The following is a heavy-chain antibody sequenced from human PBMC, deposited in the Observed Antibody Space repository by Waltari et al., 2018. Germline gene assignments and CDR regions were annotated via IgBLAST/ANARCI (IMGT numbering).Heavy chain of an antibody. CDR1: GGSFSGYS. J-gene: IGHJ4*02. D-gene: IGHD3-22*01. CDR3: ARAGKSEYYDSSGYSFDY. CDR2: INHSGST. V-gene: IGHV4-34*01. Sequence: QVQLQQWGAGLLKPSETLSLTCAVYGGSFSGYSWSWIRQPPGKGLEWIGEINHSGSTNYNPSLKSRVTISVDTSKNQFSLKLSSVTAADTAVYYCARAGKSEYYDSSGYSFDYWGQGTLVTVSS.